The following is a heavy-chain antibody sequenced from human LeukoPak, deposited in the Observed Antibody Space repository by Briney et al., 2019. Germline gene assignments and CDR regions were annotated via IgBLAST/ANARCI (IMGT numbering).Heavy chain of an antibody. CDR1: GGSISSSSYY. Sequence: PSETLSLTCTVSGGSISSSSYYWGWIRQPPGKGLEWIGSIYYSGGTYYNPSLKSRVTISVDTSKNQFSLKLSSVTAADTAVYYCARHELGSFPVDYWGQGTLVTVSS. J-gene: IGHJ4*02. V-gene: IGHV4-39*01. CDR3: ARHELGSFPVDY. D-gene: IGHD1-26*01. CDR2: IYYSGGT.